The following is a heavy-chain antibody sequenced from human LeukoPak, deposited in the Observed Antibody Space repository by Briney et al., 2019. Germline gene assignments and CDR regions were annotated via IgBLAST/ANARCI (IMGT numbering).Heavy chain of an antibody. V-gene: IGHV4-34*01. J-gene: IGHJ5*02. CDR1: VGPSVVTT. Sequence: SETCPSPALSMVGPSVVTTGAGSASPQGRGWSGLGEINHSGSTNYNPSLKSRVTISVDTSKNQFSLKLSSVTAADTAVYYCARGLNIVVVPAAMTSRNLSGKNWFDPWGQGTLVTVSS. CDR3: ARGLNIVVVPAAMTSRNLSGKNWFDP. D-gene: IGHD2-2*01. CDR2: INHSGST.